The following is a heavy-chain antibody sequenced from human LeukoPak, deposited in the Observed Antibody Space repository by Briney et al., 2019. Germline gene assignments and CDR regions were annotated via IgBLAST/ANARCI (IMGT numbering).Heavy chain of an antibody. CDR3: ARQGSIWWYAWYFDL. D-gene: IGHD2-15*01. CDR2: IYYSGST. CDR1: GGSISSSKKY. V-gene: IGHV4-39*01. Sequence: KPSETLSLTCNVSGGSISSSKKYWGWIRQPPGKGLEWIGSIYYSGSTYYNPSLKSRVTISVDTSKNQFSLKLSSVTAADTAVYYCARQGSIWWYAWYFDLWGRDTLVTVSS. J-gene: IGHJ2*01.